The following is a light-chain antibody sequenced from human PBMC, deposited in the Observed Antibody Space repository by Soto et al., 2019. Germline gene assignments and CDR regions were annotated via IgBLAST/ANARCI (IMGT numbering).Light chain of an antibody. V-gene: IGKV3-11*01. Sequence: EIVLTQSPATVSLSPGERATLSCRASQSVGSYLAWFQQTPGQAPRLLMYEASNRATGVPPRFSGSGSGTDFTLTISSLEPEDFAIYYCQQETFGQGTKVDIK. CDR2: EAS. J-gene: IGKJ1*01. CDR1: QSVGSY. CDR3: QQET.